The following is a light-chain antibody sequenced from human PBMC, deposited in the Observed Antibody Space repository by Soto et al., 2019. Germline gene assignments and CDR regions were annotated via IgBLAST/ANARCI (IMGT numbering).Light chain of an antibody. V-gene: IGLV2-14*01. CDR1: SSDIGNYNY. Sequence: QSALTQPASVSGSPGQSITISCTGTSSDIGNYNYVSWYQQHPGKAPKLMIYDVSNRPSGVSKRFSGSKSGYTASLTISGLQAEDEADYYCSSFTSSATYVFGTGTKLTVL. J-gene: IGLJ1*01. CDR3: SSFTSSATYV. CDR2: DVS.